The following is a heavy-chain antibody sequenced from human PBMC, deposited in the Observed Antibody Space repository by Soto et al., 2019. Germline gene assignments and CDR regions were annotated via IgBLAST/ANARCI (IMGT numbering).Heavy chain of an antibody. CDR1: GASISSGW. D-gene: IGHD3-10*01. J-gene: IGHJ5*02. CDR3: SSRVTDAPT. Sequence: QVQLQESGPGLVKPSGTLSLTCAVSGASISSGWWTWVRQPPGKGLEWIGETLYSGRPNYNSSLNSRVTISIDKSKKQFSLNLSSVTAADTAVYYCSSRVTDAPTWGQGTLVTVSS. CDR2: TLYSGRP. V-gene: IGHV4-4*02.